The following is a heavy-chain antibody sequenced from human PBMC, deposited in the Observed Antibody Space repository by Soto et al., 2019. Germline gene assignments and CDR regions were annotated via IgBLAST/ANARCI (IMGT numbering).Heavy chain of an antibody. CDR3: ASQDYSSSTDASFLVNGYFDL. V-gene: IGHV4-4*02. Sequence: QLQLQESGPGLVKPSGTLSLTCGVSGGSISSSKWWTWVRQPPGKGPDWIGEIYHSGSTNYNPSLPSRVTISLDKSNTPFSLTVTSVTAADTAVYYCASQDYSSSTDASFLVNGYFDLWGRGILVTVSS. D-gene: IGHD6-6*01. J-gene: IGHJ2*01. CDR2: IYHSGST. CDR1: GGSISSSKW.